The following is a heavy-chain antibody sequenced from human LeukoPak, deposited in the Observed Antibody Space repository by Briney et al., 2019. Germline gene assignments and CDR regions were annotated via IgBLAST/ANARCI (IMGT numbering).Heavy chain of an antibody. Sequence: SVKVSCKASGGTFSSYAISWVRQAPGQGLEWMGGIIPIFGTANYAQKFQDRVTITADESTSTADMELSSLRSEDTAVYYCARALRERYYYYYMDVWGKGTTVTVSS. CDR3: ARALRERYYYYYMDV. J-gene: IGHJ6*03. V-gene: IGHV1-69*13. CDR1: GGTFSSYA. CDR2: IIPIFGTA.